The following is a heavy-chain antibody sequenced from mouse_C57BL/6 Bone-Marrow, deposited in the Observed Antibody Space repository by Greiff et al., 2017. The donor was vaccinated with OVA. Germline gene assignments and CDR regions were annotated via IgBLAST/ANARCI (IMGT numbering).Heavy chain of an antibody. Sequence: VKLQESGPGLVKPSQSLFLTCSITGFPITSGYYWIWIRQSPGKPLEWMGYITHSGETFYNPSLQSPISITRETSKNQFFLQLNSVTTEDTAMYYCAGDAYDYPFAYWGQGTLVTVSA. CDR3: AGDAYDYPFAY. V-gene: IGHV12-3*01. CDR2: ITHSGET. J-gene: IGHJ3*01. CDR1: GFPITSGYY. D-gene: IGHD2-4*01.